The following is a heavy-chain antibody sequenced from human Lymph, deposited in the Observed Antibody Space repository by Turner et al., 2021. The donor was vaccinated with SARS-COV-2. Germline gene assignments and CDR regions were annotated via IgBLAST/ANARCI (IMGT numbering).Heavy chain of an antibody. CDR3: ARHQGSTSGYDHGMNV. J-gene: IGHJ6*02. CDR1: GGSISSTS. V-gene: IGHV4-59*08. Sequence: QVQLQESGPGLVRPSATLSLTCTVSGGSISSTSWSWIRQSPGRGLEWIGYFYKIGSIDYNPTLRSRVTISVDTTKNQRSLNLISVTAADTAVYYCARHQGSTSGYDHGMNVWGQGTAVIVS. CDR2: FYKIGSI. D-gene: IGHD1-1*01.